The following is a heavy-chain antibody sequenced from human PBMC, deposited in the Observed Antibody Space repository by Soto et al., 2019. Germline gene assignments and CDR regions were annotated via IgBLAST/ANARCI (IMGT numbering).Heavy chain of an antibody. V-gene: IGHV6-1*01. CDR3: VISGIAAASFRDLRFEP. D-gene: IGHD6-13*01. CDR2: TYYRSKWYN. J-gene: IGHJ5*02. Sequence: SQTLSLTCAISVYSVSSNSAAWNWIIQSPSRGLEWLGRTYYRSKWYNDYAVSVKSRITINPDTSKNQFSLQMNSVTPEDTAVYYCVISGIAAASFRDLRFEPWGQGTLVIVS. CDR1: VYSVSSNSAA.